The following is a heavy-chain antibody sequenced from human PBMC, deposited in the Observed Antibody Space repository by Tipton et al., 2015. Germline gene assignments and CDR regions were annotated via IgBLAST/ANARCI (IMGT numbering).Heavy chain of an antibody. J-gene: IGHJ5*02. CDR1: GVSVYNGAYY. Sequence: TLSLTCSVSGVSVYNGAYYWSWIRQHPGKGLEYMGYIYYSGSTYHNPSLKSRVSISGDPSQNEFSLKLSSVTAADTAVYYCARLRETYGSDSDNWFDPWGQGTLVTVSS. D-gene: IGHD3-10*01. CDR3: ARLRETYGSDSDNWFDP. CDR2: IYYSGST. V-gene: IGHV4-31*03.